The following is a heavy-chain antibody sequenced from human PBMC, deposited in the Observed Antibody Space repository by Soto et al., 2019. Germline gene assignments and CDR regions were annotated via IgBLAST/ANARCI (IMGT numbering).Heavy chain of an antibody. CDR2: ISGSGGST. J-gene: IGHJ4*02. CDR3: AHHRAPRAPFDY. CDR1: GFTFSSYA. Sequence: CAASGFTFSSYAMSWVRQAPGKGLEWVSAISGSGGSTYYADSVKGRFTISRDNSKNTLYLQMNSLRAEDTAVYYCAHHRAPRAPFDYWGQGTLVTVSS. V-gene: IGHV3-23*01.